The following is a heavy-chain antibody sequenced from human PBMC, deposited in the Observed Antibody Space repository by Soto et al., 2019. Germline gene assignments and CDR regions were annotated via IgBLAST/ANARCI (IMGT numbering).Heavy chain of an antibody. V-gene: IGHV3-23*01. Sequence: GGSLRLSSAASGFTFSNYAINWVRQAPGRGLEWVSAISGSGGSTYYAESVKGRFTIARDNPKSTLYLQMSSLRAEDTAVYFCAKDLRHYYTLWNPFEGMDVWGQGTTVTVSS. J-gene: IGHJ6*02. CDR1: GFTFSNYA. D-gene: IGHD3-22*01. CDR3: AKDLRHYYTLWNPFEGMDV. CDR2: ISGSGGST.